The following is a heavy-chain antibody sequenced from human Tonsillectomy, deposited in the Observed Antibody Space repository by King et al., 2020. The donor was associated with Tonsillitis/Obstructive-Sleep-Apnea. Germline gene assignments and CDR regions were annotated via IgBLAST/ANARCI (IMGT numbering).Heavy chain of an antibody. J-gene: IGHJ5*02. Sequence: VQLQQWGAGLLKPSETLSLTCAVYGGSFSGYYWSWIRQPPGKGLEWIGEINHSGSTNYNPSLKSRVTISVDTSKNQFSLKLSSVTAAATAVYYCARPSHGLPWGQGTLVTVSS. D-gene: IGHD3/OR15-3a*01. CDR3: ARPSHGLP. V-gene: IGHV4-34*01. CDR1: GGSFSGYY. CDR2: INHSGST.